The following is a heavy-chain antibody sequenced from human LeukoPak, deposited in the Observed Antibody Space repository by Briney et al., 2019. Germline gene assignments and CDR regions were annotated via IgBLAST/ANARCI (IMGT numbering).Heavy chain of an antibody. CDR2: IYYSGST. CDR3: ARLTGYSSESWFDP. Sequence: PSETLSLTCTVSGGSISSSSYYWGWIRQPPGKGLEWIGSIYYSGSTYYNPSLKSRVTISVDTSKTQFSLKLSSVTAADTAVYYCARLTGYSSESWFDPWGQGTLVTVSS. J-gene: IGHJ5*02. V-gene: IGHV4-39*07. CDR1: GGSISSSSYY. D-gene: IGHD3-9*01.